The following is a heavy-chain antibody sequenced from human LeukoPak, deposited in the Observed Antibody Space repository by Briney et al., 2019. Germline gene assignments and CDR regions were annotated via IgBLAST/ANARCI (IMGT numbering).Heavy chain of an antibody. V-gene: IGHV3-23*01. D-gene: IGHD3-3*01. Sequence: GGSLRLSCIASGFIFNDHSLNWIRQAPGKGLEWVSAISGSGGSTYYADSVKGRFTISRDNSKNTLYLQMNSLRAEDTAVYYCASLRREYYDFWSGPGDWFDPWGQGTLVTVSS. CDR2: ISGSGGST. CDR1: GFIFNDHS. CDR3: ASLRREYYDFWSGPGDWFDP. J-gene: IGHJ5*02.